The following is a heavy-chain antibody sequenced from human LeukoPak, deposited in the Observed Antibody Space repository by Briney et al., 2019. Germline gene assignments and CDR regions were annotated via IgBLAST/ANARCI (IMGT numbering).Heavy chain of an antibody. Sequence: GGSLRLFCAASRFTFSSSAMSWVRQAPGKGLEWVSTISGSGGSTYSTDSVKGRFTISRDNSKSTLYLQMNSLRVEDTAIYYCAKGGPQIFDYWGQGTLVTVSS. CDR2: ISGSGGST. CDR1: RFTFSSSA. V-gene: IGHV3-23*01. J-gene: IGHJ4*02. CDR3: AKGGPQIFDY.